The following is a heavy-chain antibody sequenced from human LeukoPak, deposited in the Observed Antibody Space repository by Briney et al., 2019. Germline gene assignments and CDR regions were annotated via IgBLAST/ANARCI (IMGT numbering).Heavy chain of an antibody. D-gene: IGHD3-10*01. Sequence: GGSLRLSCAASGFIFSDNAMHWVRQAPGKGLEWVSGISWNADTIGYADSVKGRFTISRDSAKNTLYLQMNSLEFEDTALYYCTKSGHLGSYYTAFFDHWGHGTLVTVSP. CDR3: TKSGHLGSYYTAFFDH. V-gene: IGHV3-9*01. CDR2: ISWNADTI. J-gene: IGHJ4*01. CDR1: GFIFSDNA.